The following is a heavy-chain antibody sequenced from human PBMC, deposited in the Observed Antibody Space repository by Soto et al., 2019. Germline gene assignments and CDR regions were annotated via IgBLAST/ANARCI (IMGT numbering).Heavy chain of an antibody. Sequence: GASVKVSCKASGYTFTSYDINWVRQATGQGLEWMGWMNPNSGNTGYAQKLQGRVTMTRNTSISTAYMELSSLRSEDTAVYYCASLHSSGLDETDAFDIWGQGTMVTVSS. D-gene: IGHD6-19*01. CDR1: GYTFTSYD. CDR2: MNPNSGNT. CDR3: ASLHSSGLDETDAFDI. V-gene: IGHV1-8*01. J-gene: IGHJ3*02.